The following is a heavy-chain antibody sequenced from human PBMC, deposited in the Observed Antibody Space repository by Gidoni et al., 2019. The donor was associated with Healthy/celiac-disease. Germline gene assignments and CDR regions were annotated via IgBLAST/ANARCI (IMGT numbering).Heavy chain of an antibody. J-gene: IGHJ4*02. CDR1: GFTFSSDG. CDR3: AKDNGGGYDLPPCFDY. Sequence: QVQLVESGGAVVQPGRSLRLSCAASGFTFSSDGMHWVRQAPGKGLEWVAVISYDGSNKYYADSVKGRFTISRDNSKNTLYLQMNSLRAEDTAVYYCAKDNGGGYDLPPCFDYWGQGTLVTVSS. V-gene: IGHV3-30*18. D-gene: IGHD5-12*01. CDR2: ISYDGSNK.